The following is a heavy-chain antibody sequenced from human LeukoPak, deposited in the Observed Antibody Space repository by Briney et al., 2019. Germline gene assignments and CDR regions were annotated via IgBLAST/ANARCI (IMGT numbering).Heavy chain of an antibody. CDR3: ARDDLGPAGL. V-gene: IGHV4-30-2*01. J-gene: IGHJ4*02. D-gene: IGHD3-10*01. Sequence: SETLSLTCTVSGGSISSGGYYWSWIRQPPGKGLEWIGYIYHSGSTYYNPSLKSRVTISVDRSKNQFSLKLSSVTAADTAVYYCARDDLGPAGLWGQGTLVTVSS. CDR2: IYHSGST. CDR1: GGSISSGGYY.